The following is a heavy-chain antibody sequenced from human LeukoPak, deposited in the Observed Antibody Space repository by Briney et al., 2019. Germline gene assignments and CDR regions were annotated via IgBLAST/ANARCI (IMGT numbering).Heavy chain of an antibody. J-gene: IGHJ5*02. CDR2: INHSGST. CDR1: GGSFSGYY. V-gene: IGHV4-34*01. Sequence: SETLSLTCVVYGGSFSGYYWSWIRQPPGKGLEWIGEINHSGSTNYNPSLKSRVTISVDTSRNQFSLKLSSVTAADTAVYYCARPITMVRGVRGWFDPWGQGTLVTVSS. D-gene: IGHD3-10*01. CDR3: ARPITMVRGVRGWFDP.